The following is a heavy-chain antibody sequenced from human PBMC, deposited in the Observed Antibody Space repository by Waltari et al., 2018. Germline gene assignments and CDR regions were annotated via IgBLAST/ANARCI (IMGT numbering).Heavy chain of an antibody. J-gene: IGHJ4*02. CDR2: INEDGSEK. CDR3: ARLHSANY. Sequence: EVQVVESGGDLVQPGGSLRLSCAASGFTFSSYRMTWVRQAPGKGLEWVDNINEDGSEKEYVDSVKGRFTISRDNAKNSLYLQMNSLRVEDTAVYYCARLHSANYWGQGTLVTVSS. D-gene: IGHD2-15*01. V-gene: IGHV3-7*01. CDR1: GFTFSSYR.